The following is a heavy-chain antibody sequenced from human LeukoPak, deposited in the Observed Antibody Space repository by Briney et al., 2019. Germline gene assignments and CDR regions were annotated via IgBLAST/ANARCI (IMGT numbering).Heavy chain of an antibody. CDR1: GFTFSSYG. CDR3: ARVAEAAAFDY. CDR2: ISYDGNNK. D-gene: IGHD6-13*01. V-gene: IGHV3-30*03. Sequence: GGCRRRSCAACGFTFSSYGMHGVRPAPGKGQAWVAVISYDGNNKYYADSVKGRFTISRDNAKRSLYLQMYTLRADDTAVYYCARVAEAAAFDYWGQGTLVTVSS. J-gene: IGHJ4*02.